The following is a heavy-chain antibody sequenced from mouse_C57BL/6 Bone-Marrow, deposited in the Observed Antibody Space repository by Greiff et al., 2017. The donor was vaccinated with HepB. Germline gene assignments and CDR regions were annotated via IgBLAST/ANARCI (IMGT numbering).Heavy chain of an antibody. J-gene: IGHJ3*01. Sequence: EVKLVESGGGLVQPGGSMKLSCVASGFTFSNYWMNWVRQSPEKGLEWVAQIRLKSDNYATHYAESVKGRFTISRDDSKSCVYLQMKNLRAEDTGIYYCTGLIYYYGLALFAYWGQGTLVTVSA. CDR2: IRLKSDNYAT. CDR1: GFTFSNYW. D-gene: IGHD1-1*01. V-gene: IGHV6-3*01. CDR3: TGLIYYYGLALFAY.